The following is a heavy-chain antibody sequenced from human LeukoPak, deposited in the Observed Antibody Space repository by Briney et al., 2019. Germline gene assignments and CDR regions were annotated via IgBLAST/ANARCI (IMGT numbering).Heavy chain of an antibody. Sequence: PGGSLRLSCAASGFTVSSNYMSWVRQAPGKGLEWVSVIYSGGSTYYADSVKGRFTISRDNSKNTLYLQMNSLRAEDTAVYYCARKPITARQGIHFDYWGQGTLVTVSS. J-gene: IGHJ4*02. CDR3: ARKPITARQGIHFDY. CDR1: GFTVSSNY. D-gene: IGHD6-6*01. CDR2: IYSGGST. V-gene: IGHV3-66*01.